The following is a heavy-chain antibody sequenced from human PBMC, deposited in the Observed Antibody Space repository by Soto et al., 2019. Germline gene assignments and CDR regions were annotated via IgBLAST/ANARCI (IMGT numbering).Heavy chain of an antibody. V-gene: IGHV3-33*01. D-gene: IGHD4-17*01. CDR2: IWYDGSNK. CDR3: ASGTVTPAFDI. CDR1: GCTFISYG. J-gene: IGHJ3*02. Sequence: GGSLRLSCAASGCTFISYGMHWVRQAPGKGLEWVAVIWYDGSNKYYADSVKGRFTISRDNSKNTLYLQMNSLRAEDTAVYYWASGTVTPAFDIWGQGTMVTVSS.